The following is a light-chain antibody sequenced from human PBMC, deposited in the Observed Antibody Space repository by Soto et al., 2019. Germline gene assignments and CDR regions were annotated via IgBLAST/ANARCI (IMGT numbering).Light chain of an antibody. CDR3: QQYGSAPWT. V-gene: IGKV3-11*01. Sequence: EIVLTHSPATLSLSPWEIATLSCRASQSVSSYLAWYQQKPGQAPRLLIYDASNRATGIPARFSGSGSGTDFTLTISRLEPEDFAVYYCQQYGSAPWTFGQGTKVDIK. CDR1: QSVSSY. CDR2: DAS. J-gene: IGKJ1*01.